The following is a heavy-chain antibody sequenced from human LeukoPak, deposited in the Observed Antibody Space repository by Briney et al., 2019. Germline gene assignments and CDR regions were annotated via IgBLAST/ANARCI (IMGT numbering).Heavy chain of an antibody. J-gene: IGHJ4*02. CDR1: GFTFSSYA. Sequence: GGSLRLSCEVSGFTFSSYAMHWVRQAPGKGLEWVAVISSDGSKKDYADSVKGRFTISRDNSKNTLYLQMNSLRAEDTAVYYRARGAHKRDDYGGFFDYWGQGTLVTVSS. D-gene: IGHD4-23*01. V-gene: IGHV3-30*04. CDR3: ARGAHKRDDYGGFFDY. CDR2: ISSDGSKK.